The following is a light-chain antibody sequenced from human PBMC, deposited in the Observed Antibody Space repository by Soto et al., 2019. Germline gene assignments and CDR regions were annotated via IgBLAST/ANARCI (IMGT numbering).Light chain of an antibody. J-gene: IGLJ1*01. CDR3: ASWDDSLNGLV. Sequence: QSVLTQPPSASGTPGQRVTISCSGSSSNIGSNTVNWYQQLPGTAPKLLTYNNNQRPSGVPDRFSGSKSGTSASLAISGLQSEDEADYYWASWDDSLNGLVFGTGTKLTVL. CDR1: SSNIGSNT. V-gene: IGLV1-44*01. CDR2: NNN.